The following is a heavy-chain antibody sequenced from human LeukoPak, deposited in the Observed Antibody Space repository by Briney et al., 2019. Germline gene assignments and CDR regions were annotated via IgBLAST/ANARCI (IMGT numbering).Heavy chain of an antibody. D-gene: IGHD1-26*01. CDR1: GYTFTGYY. CDR3: ARAEEWELPPKNY. CDR2: INPNSGGT. Sequence: ASVKVSCKASGYTFTGYYMHWVLQAPGQGLEWMGWINPNSGGTNYAQKFQGRVTMTRDTSISTAYMELSRLRSDDTAVYYCARAEEWELPPKNYWGQGTLVTVSS. V-gene: IGHV1-2*02. J-gene: IGHJ4*02.